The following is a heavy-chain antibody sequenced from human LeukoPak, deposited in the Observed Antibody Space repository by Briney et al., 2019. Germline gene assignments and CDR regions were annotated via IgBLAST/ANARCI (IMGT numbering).Heavy chain of an antibody. J-gene: IGHJ1*01. CDR2: INHSGST. V-gene: IGHV4-34*01. D-gene: IGHD6-19*01. Sequence: SETLSLTCAVYGGSFSGYYWSWIRQPPGKGLEWIGEINHSGSTNYNPSLKSRVTISVDTSKNQFSLKLSSVTAADTAVYYCARGEQWLVSAYFQHWGQGTLVTVSS. CDR3: ARGEQWLVSAYFQH. CDR1: GGSFSGYY.